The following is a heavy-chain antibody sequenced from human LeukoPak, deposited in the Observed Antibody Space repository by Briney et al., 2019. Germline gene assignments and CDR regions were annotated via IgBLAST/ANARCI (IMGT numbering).Heavy chain of an antibody. V-gene: IGHV3-30*02. CDR1: GFTFSSYG. CDR2: IRYDGSNK. CDR3: AKESTMLSGSPDD. D-gene: IGHD3-10*02. J-gene: IGHJ4*02. Sequence: GGSLRLSCAASGFTFSSYGMHWVRQAPGKGLEWVAFIRYDGSNKYYADSVKGRFTISRDNSKNTLYVQMNSLRAEDTAVYYCAKESTMLSGSPDDWGQGTLVTVSS.